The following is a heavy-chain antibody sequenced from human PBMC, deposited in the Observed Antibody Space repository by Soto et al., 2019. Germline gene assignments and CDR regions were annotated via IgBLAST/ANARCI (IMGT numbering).Heavy chain of an antibody. V-gene: IGHV3-74*01. CDR1: GFTFSSYW. CDR3: TRISRRRYCGGDCYPDY. J-gene: IGHJ4*02. CDR2: INSDGSRT. D-gene: IGHD2-21*02. Sequence: EVQLVESGGGLVQPGGSLRLSCAASGFTFSSYWMHWVRQAPGKGLMWVSRINSDGSRTSYADSVKGRFTFSRDNAKNTLYLQMNSLRAEDTAVYYCTRISRRRYCGGDCYPDYWGQGTLVTVSS.